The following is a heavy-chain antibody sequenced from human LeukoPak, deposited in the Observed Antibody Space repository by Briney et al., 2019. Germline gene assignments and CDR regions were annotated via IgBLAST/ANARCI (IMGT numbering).Heavy chain of an antibody. V-gene: IGHV1-69*06. D-gene: IGHD1-26*01. J-gene: IGHJ4*02. CDR3: ATRPRYSGSYYEDY. CDR1: GGTFSSYA. Sequence: GSSVKVSCKASGGTFSSYAISWVRQAPGQGLEWMGGIIPIFGTANYAQKFQGRVTITADKSTSTAYMELSRLRSDDTAVYYCATRPRYSGSYYEDYWGQGTLVTVSS. CDR2: IIPIFGTA.